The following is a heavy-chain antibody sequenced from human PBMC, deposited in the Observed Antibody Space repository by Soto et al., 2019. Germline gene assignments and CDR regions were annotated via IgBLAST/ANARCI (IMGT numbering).Heavy chain of an antibody. V-gene: IGHV1-69*17. J-gene: IGHJ4*02. D-gene: IGHD3-16*02. CDR3: ARDSLTVKEADN. CDR1: GDTFNSHV. CDR2: ILPIIGVT. Sequence: QVQLVQSGAEVKRPGSSVKVSCESSGDTFNSHVISWVRQAPGQGLEWMGGILPIIGVTHYAQKFQGRVTTRELSSTGTAYWECTNLRVEDTALYYCARDSLTVKEADNWGLGTQVAVS.